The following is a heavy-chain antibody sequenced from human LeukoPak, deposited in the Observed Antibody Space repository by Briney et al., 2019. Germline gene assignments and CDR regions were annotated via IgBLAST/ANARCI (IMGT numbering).Heavy chain of an antibody. CDR3: ARGLWFGDETPPYFDS. Sequence: PSETLSLTCSVSGGSISSSNYYWSWIRQPAGKGLEWIGRIYTSESTNYNPSLKSRVTISVDTSRNQFSLKLVSVTAADTAVSYCARGLWFGDETPPYFDSSGQGILVTVTS. V-gene: IGHV4-61*02. D-gene: IGHD3-10*01. J-gene: IGHJ4*02. CDR2: IYTSEST. CDR1: GGSISSSNYY.